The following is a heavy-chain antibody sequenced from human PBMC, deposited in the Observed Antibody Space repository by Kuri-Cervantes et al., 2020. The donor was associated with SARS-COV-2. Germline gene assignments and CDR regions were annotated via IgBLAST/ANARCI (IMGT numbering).Heavy chain of an antibody. CDR2: IRYDGSNK. CDR3: AGAILDAFDI. J-gene: IGHJ3*02. Sequence: GGSLRLSCAASGFTFSSYGMHWVRQAPGKGLEWVAFIRYDGSNKYYADSVKGRFTISRDNSKNTLYLQMNSLRAEDTAVYYCAGAILDAFDIWGQGTMVTVSS. V-gene: IGHV3-30*02. D-gene: IGHD3-9*01. CDR1: GFTFSSYG.